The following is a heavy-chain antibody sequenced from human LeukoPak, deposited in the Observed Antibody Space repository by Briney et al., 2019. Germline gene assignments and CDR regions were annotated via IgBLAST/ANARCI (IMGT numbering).Heavy chain of an antibody. D-gene: IGHD6-13*01. Sequence: ASVKVSCKASGGIFSNYGISWVRQAPGQGLEWMGGFDPEDGETIYAQKFQGRVTMTEDTSTDTAYMELSSLRSEDTAVYYCATGPVHLSSSWGFDYWGQGTLVTVSS. J-gene: IGHJ4*02. CDR3: ATGPVHLSSSWGFDY. CDR2: FDPEDGET. CDR1: GGIFSNYG. V-gene: IGHV1-24*01.